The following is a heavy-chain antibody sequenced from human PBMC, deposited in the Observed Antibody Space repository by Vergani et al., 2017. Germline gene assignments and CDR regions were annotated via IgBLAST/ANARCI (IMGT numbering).Heavy chain of an antibody. J-gene: IGHJ6*03. CDR2: IYYSGST. Sequence: QVQLQESGPGLVKPSETLSLTCTVSGGSISSHYWSWIRQPPGKGLEWIGYIYYSGSTNYNPSLKSRVTISVDTSKNQFSLKLSSVTAADTAVYYCASTSILEWSLHYYYYYMDVWGKGTTVTVSS. CDR3: ASTSILEWSLHYYYYYMDV. D-gene: IGHD3-3*01. V-gene: IGHV4-59*11. CDR1: GGSISSHY.